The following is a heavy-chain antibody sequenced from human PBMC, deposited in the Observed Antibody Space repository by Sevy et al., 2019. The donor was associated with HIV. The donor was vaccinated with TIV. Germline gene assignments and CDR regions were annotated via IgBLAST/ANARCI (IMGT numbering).Heavy chain of an antibody. CDR3: AGDRIAAAGGHFDY. CDR1: GGSVSSGDYY. J-gene: IGHJ4*02. CDR2: VPYIGST. D-gene: IGHD6-13*01. V-gene: IGHV4-61*08. Sequence: SETLSLTCAVSGGSVSSGDYYWSWIRQPPGKGLEWIGYVPYIGSTNYSPSLKSRLTISVDTSRNQFSLKLNSVTAADTAVYYCAGDRIAAAGGHFDYWGQGILVTVSS.